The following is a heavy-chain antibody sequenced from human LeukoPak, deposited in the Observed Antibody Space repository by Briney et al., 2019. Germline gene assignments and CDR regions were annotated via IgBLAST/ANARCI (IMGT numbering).Heavy chain of an antibody. CDR1: GGSFSGYY. CDR3: ARLTYYDILTGYLDAFDI. D-gene: IGHD3-9*01. CDR2: INHSGST. V-gene: IGHV4-34*01. Sequence: SETLSLTCAVYGGSFSGYYWSWIRQPPGKGREWIGEINHSGSTNYNPSLKSRVTISVDTSKNQFSLKLSSVTAADTAVYYCARLTYYDILTGYLDAFDIWGQGTMVTVSS. J-gene: IGHJ3*02.